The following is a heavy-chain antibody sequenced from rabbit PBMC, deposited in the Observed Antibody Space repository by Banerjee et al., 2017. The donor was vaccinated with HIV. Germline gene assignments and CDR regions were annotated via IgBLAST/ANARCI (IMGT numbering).Heavy chain of an antibody. CDR1: GFSFSSSYW. D-gene: IGHD6-1*01. J-gene: IGHJ4*01. CDR2: IYAGSTGST. V-gene: IGHV1S40*01. Sequence: QSLEESGGDLVKPGASLTLTCTASGFSFSSSYWICWVRQAPGKGLEWIACIYAGSTGSTWYATWVSGRFTISRSTSLNTVDLKMTSLTAADTATYFCARDLPYGTRYFSLWGPGTLVTVS. CDR3: ARDLPYGTRYFSL.